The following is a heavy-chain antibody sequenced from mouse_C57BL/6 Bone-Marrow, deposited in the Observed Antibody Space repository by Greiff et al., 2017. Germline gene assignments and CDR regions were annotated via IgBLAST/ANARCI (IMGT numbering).Heavy chain of an antibody. Sequence: VQLQQPGAELVKPGASVKLSCKASGYTFTSYWMHWVKQRPGQGLEWIGMIHPNSGSTNYNEKFKSKATLTVDKSSSTAYMQLSSLTSEDSAVYDGARSGFYGNYWYFDVWGTGTTVTGST. D-gene: IGHD2-1*01. CDR2: IHPNSGST. CDR3: ARSGFYGNYWYFDV. J-gene: IGHJ1*03. CDR1: GYTFTSYW. V-gene: IGHV1-64*01.